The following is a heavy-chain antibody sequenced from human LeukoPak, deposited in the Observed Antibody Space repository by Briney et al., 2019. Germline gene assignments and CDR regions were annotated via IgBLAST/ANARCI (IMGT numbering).Heavy chain of an antibody. D-gene: IGHD6-13*01. CDR3: ARATSGSSWNYYYYYYMDV. CDR2: ISAYNGNT. J-gene: IGHJ6*03. CDR1: GYTFTSYG. V-gene: IGHV1-18*01. Sequence: ASVKVSCKASGYTFTSYGISWVRQAPGQGLEWMGWISAYNGNTNYAQKLQGRVTMTTDTSTSTAYMELRSLRSDDTAVYYCARATSGSSWNYYYYYYMDVWGKGTTVTVSS.